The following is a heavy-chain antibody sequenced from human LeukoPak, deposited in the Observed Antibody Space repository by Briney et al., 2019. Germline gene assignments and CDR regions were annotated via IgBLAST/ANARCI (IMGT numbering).Heavy chain of an antibody. CDR3: ARESMVRGVINNYFDY. CDR1: GGSISSSSYY. D-gene: IGHD3-10*01. Sequence: SETLSLTCTVSGGSISSSSYYWSWIRQPPGKGLEWIGYIYYSGSTNYNPSLKSRVTISVDTSKNQFSLEVTSVTAADTAVYYCARESMVRGVINNYFDYWGQGTLVTVSS. CDR2: IYYSGST. V-gene: IGHV4-61*01. J-gene: IGHJ4*02.